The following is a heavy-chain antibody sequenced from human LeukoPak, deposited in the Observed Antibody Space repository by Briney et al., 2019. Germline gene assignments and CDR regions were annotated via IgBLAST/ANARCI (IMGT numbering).Heavy chain of an antibody. CDR1: GGSISSGDYY. J-gene: IGHJ5*02. CDR3: ARGIVVVPAARVRFDP. V-gene: IGHV4-30-4*08. D-gene: IGHD2-2*01. Sequence: PSQTLSLTCTVSGGSISSGDYYWSWIRQPPGKGLEWIGYIYYSGSTYYNPSLKSRVTISVDTSKNQFSLKLSSVTAADTAVYYCARGIVVVPAARVRFDPWGQGTLVTVSS. CDR2: IYYSGST.